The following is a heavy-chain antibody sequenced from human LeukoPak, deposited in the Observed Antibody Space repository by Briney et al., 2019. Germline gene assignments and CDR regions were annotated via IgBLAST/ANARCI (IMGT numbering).Heavy chain of an antibody. J-gene: IGHJ5*02. CDR1: GDSVSSNSAA. CDR3: ARVYYYGPETSIHNRIDP. CDR2: TYYRSKWYS. Sequence: SQTLSLTCAISGDSVSSNSAAWGWIRQSPSRGLEWLGRTYYRSKWYSDYADSVKGRMTINPDTSKNQFSLHLTSVTPEDTAVYYCARVYYYGPETSIHNRIDPWGQGALVTVSS. V-gene: IGHV6-1*01. D-gene: IGHD3-10*01.